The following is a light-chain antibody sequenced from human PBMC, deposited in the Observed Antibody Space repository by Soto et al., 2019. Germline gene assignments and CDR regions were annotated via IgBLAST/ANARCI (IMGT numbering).Light chain of an antibody. CDR1: QSVSSSY. J-gene: IGKJ1*01. CDR2: GAS. Sequence: EIVLTQSPGTLSLSPGERATLSCRASQSVSSSYLAWYQQKPGQAPRLLIYGASSRATGIPDRFSGSGSGTDFTLTIIRLEPEDFAVYYCQQYGSGPTTFGQGTKVEIK. V-gene: IGKV3-20*01. CDR3: QQYGSGPTT.